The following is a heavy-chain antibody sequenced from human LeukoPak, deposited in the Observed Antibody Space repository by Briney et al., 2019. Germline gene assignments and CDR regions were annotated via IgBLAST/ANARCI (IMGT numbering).Heavy chain of an antibody. J-gene: IGHJ4*02. Sequence: ASVKVSCKTSGGTFTSDAISWVRQAPGQGLEWMGCINANGGGTDYVQKFKGRVTMTRDTSISTAYMELSGLTSDDTAVYYCAIELTGSFYFDNWGQGTLVTVSS. CDR3: AIELTGSFYFDN. D-gene: IGHD2-8*02. V-gene: IGHV1-2*02. CDR2: INANGGGT. CDR1: GGTFTSDA.